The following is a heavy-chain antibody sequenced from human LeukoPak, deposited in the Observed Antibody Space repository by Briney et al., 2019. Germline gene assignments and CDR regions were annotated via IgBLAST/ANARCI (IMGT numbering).Heavy chain of an antibody. J-gene: IGHJ5*02. V-gene: IGHV1-69*13. CDR3: ARWEGDIVVVPAAPGGWFDP. D-gene: IGHD2-2*01. CDR1: GGTFNSYA. CDR2: IIPILGTA. Sequence: SVTVSFKASGGTFNSYAISRVRQAPGQGLEWMGGIIPILGTANYAQKFQGRVTITADESTSTSYMELSSLRSEDTAVYYCARWEGDIVVVPAAPGGWFDPWGQGTLVTVSS.